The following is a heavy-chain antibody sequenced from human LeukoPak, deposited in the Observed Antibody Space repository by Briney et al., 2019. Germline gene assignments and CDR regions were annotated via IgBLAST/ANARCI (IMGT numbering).Heavy chain of an antibody. D-gene: IGHD4-17*01. J-gene: IGHJ5*02. CDR2: IYYSGST. V-gene: IGHV4-59*11. Sequence: PSDTLSLTCSLSGDSISSHYWSWIRQPPGKGLEWIGYIYYSGSTKYNPSLKSRVTISVDTSKNQFSLKLSSVTAADTAVYYCARGGTTVTPGLLWFDPWGQGTLVTVSS. CDR1: GDSISSHY. CDR3: ARGGTTVTPGLLWFDP.